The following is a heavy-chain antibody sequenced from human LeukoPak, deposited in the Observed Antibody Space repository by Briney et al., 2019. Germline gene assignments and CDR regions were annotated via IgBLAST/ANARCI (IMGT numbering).Heavy chain of an antibody. V-gene: IGHV4-31*03. CDR3: AREEMTPDAFDI. J-gene: IGHJ3*02. Sequence: SETLSLTCTVSGGSISSGGYYWSWIRQHPGKGLEWIGYIYYSGSTYYNPSLKSRVTISVDTSKNQFSLKLSSVTAADTAVYYCAREEMTPDAFDIWGQGTMVTVSS. CDR2: IYYSGST. D-gene: IGHD2-15*01. CDR1: GGSISSGGYY.